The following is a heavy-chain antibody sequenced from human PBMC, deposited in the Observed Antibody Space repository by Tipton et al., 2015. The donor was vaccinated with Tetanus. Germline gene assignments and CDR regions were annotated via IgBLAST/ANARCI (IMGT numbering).Heavy chain of an antibody. CDR2: INHSGST. Sequence: TLSLTCAVYGGSFSGYYWSWIRQPPGKGLEWIGEINHSGSTNYNPSLKSRVTISVDTSKNQFSLKLSSVTAADTAVYYCARGRRYGYRRLSYWGQGTLVTVSS. D-gene: IGHD5-18*01. J-gene: IGHJ4*02. V-gene: IGHV4-34*01. CDR3: ARGRRYGYRRLSY. CDR1: GGSFSGYY.